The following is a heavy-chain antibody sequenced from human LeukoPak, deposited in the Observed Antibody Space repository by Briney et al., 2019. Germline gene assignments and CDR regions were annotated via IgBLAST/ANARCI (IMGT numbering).Heavy chain of an antibody. V-gene: IGHV3-33*01. CDR1: GFTFSSYG. J-gene: IGHJ4*02. CDR3: ARDGDSSGFDY. CDR2: IWYDGSNK. Sequence: SGGSLRLSCAASGFTFSSYGMHWVRQAPGKGLEWVAVIWYDGSNKYYADSVKGRFTISRDNSKNTLYLQMNSLRAEDTAVYYGARDGDSSGFDYWGQGTLVTVSS. D-gene: IGHD3-22*01.